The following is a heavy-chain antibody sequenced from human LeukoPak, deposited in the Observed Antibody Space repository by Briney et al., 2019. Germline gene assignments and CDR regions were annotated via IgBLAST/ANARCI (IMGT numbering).Heavy chain of an antibody. CDR1: GFTVSSNY. J-gene: IGHJ4*02. V-gene: IGHV3-53*01. CDR3: TRGSQWELLGSCDY. Sequence: PGGSLRLSCAASGFTVSSNYMSWVRQAPGKGLEWVSVIYSGGSTYYADSVKGRFTISRDNAKNSLYLQMNRLSAEDTAVYYCTRGSQWELLGSCDYWGQGTLVAVSS. D-gene: IGHD1-26*01. CDR2: IYSGGST.